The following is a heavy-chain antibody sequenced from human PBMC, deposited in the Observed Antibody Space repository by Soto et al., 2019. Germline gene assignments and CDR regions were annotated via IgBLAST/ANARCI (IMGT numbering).Heavy chain of an antibody. Sequence: QVQLVESGGGVVQPGRSLRLSCAASGFPFNIHGMNWVRQAPGKGLEWVAGIWYDGSNKYYAGSVKGRFTISRDNSKNTVYLEMNSLRAEDTAVSFCARDRGASGSYFSHWGQGTLVTVSS. J-gene: IGHJ4*02. CDR3: ARDRGASGSYFSH. CDR1: GFPFNIHG. V-gene: IGHV3-33*01. D-gene: IGHD1-26*01. CDR2: IWYDGSNK.